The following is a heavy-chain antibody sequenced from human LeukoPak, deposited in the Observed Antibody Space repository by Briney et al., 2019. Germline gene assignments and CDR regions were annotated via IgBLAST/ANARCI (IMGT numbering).Heavy chain of an antibody. Sequence: GGSLRLSCAASGFTVSSNYMSWVRQAPGKGLEWVSVIYSGGSTYYADSVKGRFTISRDNSKNTLYLQMNSLRAEDTALYYCARYSGYTSPLYYFDYWGQGTLVTVSS. CDR3: ARYSGYTSPLYYFDY. V-gene: IGHV3-53*01. J-gene: IGHJ4*02. CDR1: GFTVSSNY. CDR2: IYSGGST. D-gene: IGHD5-12*01.